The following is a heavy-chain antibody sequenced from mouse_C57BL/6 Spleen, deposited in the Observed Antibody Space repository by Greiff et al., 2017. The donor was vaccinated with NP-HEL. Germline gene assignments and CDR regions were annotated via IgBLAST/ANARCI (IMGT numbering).Heavy chain of an antibody. J-gene: IGHJ1*03. CDR3: ARRYGYDRDWYFDV. Sequence: QVHVKQSGAELVKPGASVKLSCKASGYTFTNYWMHWVKQRPGQGLEWIGMIHPNSGSTNYNEKFKSKATLTVDKSSSTAYMQLSSLTSEDSAVYYCARRYGYDRDWYFDVWGTGTTVTVSS. CDR2: IHPNSGST. CDR1: GYTFTNYW. D-gene: IGHD2-2*01. V-gene: IGHV1-64*01.